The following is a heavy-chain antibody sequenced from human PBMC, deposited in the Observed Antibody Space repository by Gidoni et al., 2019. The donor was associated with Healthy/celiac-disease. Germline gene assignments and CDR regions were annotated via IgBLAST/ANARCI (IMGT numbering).Heavy chain of an antibody. CDR1: GFPVSSNY. J-gene: IGHJ4*02. Sequence: EVQLVASGGGLIQPGGSLRLSCAASGFPVSSNYMSWVRQAPGKGLEWVSVIYSGGSTYYADSVKGRFTISRDNSKNTLYLQMNSLRAEDTAVYYCARVGIAVAALGLDYWGQGTLVTVSS. V-gene: IGHV3-53*01. D-gene: IGHD6-19*01. CDR3: ARVGIAVAALGLDY. CDR2: IYSGGST.